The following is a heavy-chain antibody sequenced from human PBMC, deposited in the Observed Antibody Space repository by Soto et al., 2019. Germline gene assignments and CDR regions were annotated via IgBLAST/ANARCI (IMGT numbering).Heavy chain of an antibody. CDR3: ARTDNVGYYPY. CDR2: IYHSGTT. J-gene: IGHJ4*02. V-gene: IGHV4-38-2*01. Sequence: PSETLSLTCAVSGGSIISNYWWAWIRQSPGEVLVWIGSIYHSGTTYYNPSLESRVIISVDTSEGRFALRLSSVTAADSAVYYCARTDNVGYYPYCGQGTLVTVSS. CDR1: GGSIISNYW. D-gene: IGHD3-3*01.